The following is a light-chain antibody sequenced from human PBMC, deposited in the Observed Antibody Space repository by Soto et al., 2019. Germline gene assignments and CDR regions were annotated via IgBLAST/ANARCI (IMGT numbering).Light chain of an antibody. V-gene: IGKV3-20*01. CDR1: QRVSNH. Sequence: ETVMTQSPGTLSVSPGDTAPLSCRASQRVSNHFAWYQQKPGQAPRLLIYAASTRAAGVPVRFSGSGSGTDFTLTISRLEPEDFAVYYCQQYGSSPPVTFGQGTKVDIK. CDR3: QQYGSSPPVT. CDR2: AAS. J-gene: IGKJ1*01.